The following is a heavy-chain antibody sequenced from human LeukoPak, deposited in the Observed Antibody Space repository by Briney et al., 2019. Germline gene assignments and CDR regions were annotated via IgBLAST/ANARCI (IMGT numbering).Heavy chain of an antibody. J-gene: IGHJ3*02. V-gene: IGHV3-21*01. CDR3: AKDLKRGYSYGFDAFDI. CDR2: IGISTTYI. Sequence: GGSLRLSCVVSGFTFSSYNFNWVRQAPGKGLEWVSSIGISTTYIYYADSVTGRFTISRDNAKNSLYLQMNSLRAEDTAVYYCAKDLKRGYSYGFDAFDIWGQGTMVTVSS. CDR1: GFTFSSYN. D-gene: IGHD5-18*01.